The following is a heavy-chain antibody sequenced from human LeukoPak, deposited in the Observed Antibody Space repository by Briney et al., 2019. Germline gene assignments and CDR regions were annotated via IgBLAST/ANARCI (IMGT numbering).Heavy chain of an antibody. CDR2: MSGSGTTI. D-gene: IGHD5-18*01. CDR3: AREAAMAPPFDY. V-gene: IGHV3-48*03. Sequence: GGSLRLSCAASGFTFSSYEMNWVRQAPGEGLEWVSYMSGSGTTIYYADSVKGRFTISRDNAKNSLYLQMNSLRAEDTAVYYCAREAAMAPPFDYWGQGTLVTVSS. J-gene: IGHJ4*02. CDR1: GFTFSSYE.